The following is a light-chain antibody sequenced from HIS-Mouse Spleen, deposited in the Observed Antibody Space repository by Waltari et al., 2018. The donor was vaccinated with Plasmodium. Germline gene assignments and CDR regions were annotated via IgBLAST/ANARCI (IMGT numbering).Light chain of an antibody. J-gene: IGLJ2*01. CDR1: KLGDKY. V-gene: IGLV3-1*01. CDR2: RDS. CDR3: QAWDSSTVV. Sequence: SYELTPPPSVSVSPGQTASITCSGAKLGDKYACWYQQKPGQSPVRVIYRDSKRPSGIPERFSGSNSGNTATLTISGTQAMDEADYYCQAWDSSTVVFGGGTKLTVL.